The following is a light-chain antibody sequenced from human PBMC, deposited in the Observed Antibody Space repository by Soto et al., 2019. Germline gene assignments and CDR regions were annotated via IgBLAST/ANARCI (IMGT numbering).Light chain of an antibody. V-gene: IGKV1-12*01. CDR3: QQANSFPHT. Sequence: DIQMTQSPSSVSASIGDRVTITCRASQGINNWLAWYQQTPGKAPKLLIYATSTLQSGVPSRFSGSGSGTEFTLTISSLQPEDFATYYCQQANSFPHTVGGGTKVEIK. CDR1: QGINNW. J-gene: IGKJ4*01. CDR2: ATS.